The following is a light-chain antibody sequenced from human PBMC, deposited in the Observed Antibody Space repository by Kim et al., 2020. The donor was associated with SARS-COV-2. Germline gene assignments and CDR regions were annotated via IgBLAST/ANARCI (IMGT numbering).Light chain of an antibody. CDR2: GAS. J-gene: IGKJ5*01. Sequence: EIVLTQAPGTLSLSPWERATLSCRASQSVNSSTLAWYQQKRGQGTRILIYGASTRATGIPDRFSGSGSGTDFTLTITSLEPEAFAVDYCQRYGSSPTSGQGTRLEIK. CDR1: QSVNSST. CDR3: QRYGSSPT. V-gene: IGKV3-20*01.